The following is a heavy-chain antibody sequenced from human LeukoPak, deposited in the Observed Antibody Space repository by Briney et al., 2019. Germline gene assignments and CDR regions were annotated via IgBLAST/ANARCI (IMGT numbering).Heavy chain of an antibody. Sequence: GALRLSCAASGFTFSSYPMSWVRQAPGKGLEWVSAISGSGGDTYYADSVKGRFTISRDNSKNTLYLQMNSLRAEDTALYYCATSSGWYPKYFDHWGQGTLVTVSS. CDR3: ATSSGWYPKYFDH. D-gene: IGHD6-19*01. V-gene: IGHV3-23*01. CDR1: GFTFSSYP. CDR2: ISGSGGDT. J-gene: IGHJ4*02.